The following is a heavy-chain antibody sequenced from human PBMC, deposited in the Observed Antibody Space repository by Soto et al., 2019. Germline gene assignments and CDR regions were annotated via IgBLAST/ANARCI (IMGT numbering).Heavy chain of an antibody. CDR3: ARGDDYGSGSYRVYYYYYMDV. CDR1: GYTFTSYD. J-gene: IGHJ6*03. V-gene: IGHV1-8*01. D-gene: IGHD3-10*01. Sequence: QVPLVQSGAEVKKPGASVKVSCKASGYTFTSYDINWVRQATGQGLEWMGWMNPNSGNTGYAQKFQGRVTMTRNTSISTAYMELSSLRSEDTAVYYCARGDDYGSGSYRVYYYYYMDVWGKGTTVTVSS. CDR2: MNPNSGNT.